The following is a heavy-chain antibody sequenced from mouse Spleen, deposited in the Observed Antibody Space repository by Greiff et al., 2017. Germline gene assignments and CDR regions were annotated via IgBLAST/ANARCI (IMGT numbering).Heavy chain of an antibody. CDR2: ISYDGSN. J-gene: IGHJ2*01. CDR3: ARVYDGYPYYFDY. Sequence: ESGPGLVKPSQSLSLTCSVTGYSITSGYYWKWIRQFPGNKLEWMGYISYDGSNNYNPSLKNRISITRDTSKNQFFLKLNSVTTEDTATYYCARVYDGYPYYFDYWGQGTTLTVSS. V-gene: IGHV3-6*01. D-gene: IGHD2-3*01. CDR1: GYSITSGYY.